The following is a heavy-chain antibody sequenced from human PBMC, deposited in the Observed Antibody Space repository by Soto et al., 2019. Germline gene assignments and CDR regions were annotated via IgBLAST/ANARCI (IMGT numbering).Heavy chain of an antibody. J-gene: IGHJ6*02. CDR2: INAGNGNT. CDR1: GYTFTSYA. D-gene: IGHD2-21*01. CDR3: AKTFPKSGSAHYYYTLDV. V-gene: IGHV1-3*01. Sequence: QVQLVQSGAEVKKPGASVKVSCKASGYTFTSYAMHWVRQAPGQRLEWMGWINAGNGNTKYSQKFQGRVTITRDTSASTAYMELSSLRSEDTAVYYCAKTFPKSGSAHYYYTLDVWGQGTTVTVSS.